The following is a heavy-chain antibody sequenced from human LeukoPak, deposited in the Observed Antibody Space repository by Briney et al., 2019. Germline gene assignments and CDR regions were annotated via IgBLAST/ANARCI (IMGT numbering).Heavy chain of an antibody. D-gene: IGHD4-17*01. V-gene: IGHV4-61*02. CDR1: GGSISSVSYY. CDR3: ARGPGLDDGDYYYYMDV. J-gene: IGHJ6*03. Sequence: PSETLSLTCTVSGGSISSVSYYWSWIRQPAGKGLEWIGRIYTSGSTNYNPSLKSRVTISVDTSKNQFSLKLSSVTAADTAVYYCARGPGLDDGDYYYYMDVWGKGTTVTISS. CDR2: IYTSGST.